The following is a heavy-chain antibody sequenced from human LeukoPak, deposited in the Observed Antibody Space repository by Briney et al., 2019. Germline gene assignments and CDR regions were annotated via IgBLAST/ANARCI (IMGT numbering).Heavy chain of an antibody. Sequence: SETLSLTCTVSGGSISSSSYYWRWIRQPPGKGLEWIGSIYYSGSTYYNPSLKSRVTISVDTSKNQFSLKLSSVTAADTAVYYCARLHRFIAAARMNWFDPWGQGTLVTVSS. CDR3: ARLHRFIAAARMNWFDP. CDR1: GGSISSSSYY. J-gene: IGHJ5*02. CDR2: IYYSGST. D-gene: IGHD6-13*01. V-gene: IGHV4-39*01.